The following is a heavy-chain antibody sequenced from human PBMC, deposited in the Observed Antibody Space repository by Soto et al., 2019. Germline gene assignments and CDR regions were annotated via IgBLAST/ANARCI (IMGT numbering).Heavy chain of an antibody. J-gene: IGHJ2*01. CDR3: ARCYCSVGSCYACWHFDL. CDR2: ISASTRNT. V-gene: IGHV1-18*01. D-gene: IGHD2-15*01. Sequence: QVPLVQSGAEVKKPGASVKVSCQASGYTFTNYAISWVRQAPGQGLEWRVWISASTRNTDQAQNFQGRVTMTIDTSTNTANMELRSLRSDDTAVYYCARCYCSVGSCYACWHFDLWGRGTLVTVSS. CDR1: GYTFTNYA.